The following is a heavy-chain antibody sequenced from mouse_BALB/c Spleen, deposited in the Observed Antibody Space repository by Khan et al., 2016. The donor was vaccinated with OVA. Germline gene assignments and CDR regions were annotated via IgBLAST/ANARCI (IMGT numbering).Heavy chain of an antibody. CDR2: IYPGNTDT. V-gene: IGHV1-5*01. D-gene: IGHD4-1*01. CDR3: TRRNWDVAWFAY. J-gene: IGHJ3*01. CDR1: GYTFTSYW. Sequence: EVQLQQSGTVLARPGASVKMSCKASGYTFTSYWMHWVKQRPGQGLEWIGDIYPGNTDTNYNQKFTGKAKLTAVTSTSTAYMELYSLTNEDSAVYYCTRRNWDVAWFAYWGQGTLVTVSA.